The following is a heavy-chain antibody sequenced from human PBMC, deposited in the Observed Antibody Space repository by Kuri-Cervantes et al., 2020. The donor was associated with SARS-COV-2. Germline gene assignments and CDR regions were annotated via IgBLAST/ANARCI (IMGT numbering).Heavy chain of an antibody. Sequence: GSLRLSCTVSGGSISSSSYYWGWIRQPPGKGLEWIGSIYYSGSTYDNPSLKSRVTISVDTSKNQFSLKLSSVTAADTAVYYCARRGGSYYFWFDPWGQGTLVTVSS. CDR1: GGSISSSSYY. CDR3: ARRGGSYYFWFDP. D-gene: IGHD1-26*01. V-gene: IGHV4-39*01. J-gene: IGHJ5*02. CDR2: IYYSGST.